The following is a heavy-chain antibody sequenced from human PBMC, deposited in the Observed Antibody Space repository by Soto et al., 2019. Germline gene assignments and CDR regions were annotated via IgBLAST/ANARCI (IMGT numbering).Heavy chain of an antibody. CDR2: LSGRGDTT. D-gene: IGHD6-13*01. J-gene: IGHJ4*02. CDR3: AEDIGAAGVFDY. CDR1: GFDFRAYA. Sequence: DVQLLESGGGLVQPGGSLRLSCAASGFDFRAYAMSWVRQTPGKGLEWVSGLSGRGDTTDYADSVKGRFTISRDNSKNTLYLQMSGLRVEDTAVYYCAEDIGAAGVFDYWGQGTLVTVSS. V-gene: IGHV3-23*01.